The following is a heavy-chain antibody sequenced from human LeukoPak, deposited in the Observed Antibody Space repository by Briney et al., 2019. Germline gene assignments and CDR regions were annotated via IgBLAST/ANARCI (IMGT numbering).Heavy chain of an antibody. J-gene: IGHJ6*03. D-gene: IGHD5-18*01. V-gene: IGHV4-39*07. Sequence: NPSETLSLTCTVSGGSISSSSYYWGWIRQPPGKGLEWIGSIYYSGSTYYNPSLKSRVTISVDTSKNQFSLKLSSVTAADTAVYYCARVGSYGYYYYYYYMDVWGKGTTVTVSS. CDR2: IYYSGST. CDR3: ARVGSYGYYYYYYYMDV. CDR1: GGSISSSSYY.